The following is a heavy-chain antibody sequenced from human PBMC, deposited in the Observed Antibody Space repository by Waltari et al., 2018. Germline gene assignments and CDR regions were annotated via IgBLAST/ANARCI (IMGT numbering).Heavy chain of an antibody. CDR3: ATVRGSYYLDWFDP. J-gene: IGHJ5*02. D-gene: IGHD1-26*01. V-gene: IGHV1-24*01. CDR2: FDHEDGET. CDR1: GYTLTELS. Sequence: QVQLVQSGAEVKKPGASVKVSCKVSGYTLTELSMHWVRQAPGKGLEWMGGFDHEDGETIYAKKVQGRVTMTEDTSTDTAYMELSSLRSEDTAVYYCATVRGSYYLDWFDPWGQGTLVTVSS.